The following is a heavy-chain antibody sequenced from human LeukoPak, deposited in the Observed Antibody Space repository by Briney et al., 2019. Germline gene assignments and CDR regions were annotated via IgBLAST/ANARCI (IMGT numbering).Heavy chain of an antibody. CDR3: ARDPCGGDSSGYLDY. J-gene: IGHJ4*02. CDR1: GFTFSSYG. CDR2: IWYDGSNK. V-gene: IGHV3-33*01. D-gene: IGHD3-22*01. Sequence: GRSLRLSCAASGFTFSSYGMHWVRQAPGKGLEWVAVIWYDGSNKYYADSVKGRFTISRDNSKNTLYLQMNSLRAEDTAVYYSARDPCGGDSSGYLDYWGQGTLVTVSS.